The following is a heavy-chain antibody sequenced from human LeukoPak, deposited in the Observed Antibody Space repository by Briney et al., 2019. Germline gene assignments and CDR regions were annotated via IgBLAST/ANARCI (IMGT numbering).Heavy chain of an antibody. D-gene: IGHD3-22*01. CDR3: AAYYLDTSARD. J-gene: IGHJ4*02. V-gene: IGHV1-2*02. Sequence: ASVKVSCKASGCTFTGYYMFWVGQAPGQGLEWMGWINPNSGGTNYAQKFQGRVTMTRDTSISTGYMELSSLRSDDTAVYYCAAYYLDTSARDWGQGTLVTVSS. CDR2: INPNSGGT. CDR1: GCTFTGYY.